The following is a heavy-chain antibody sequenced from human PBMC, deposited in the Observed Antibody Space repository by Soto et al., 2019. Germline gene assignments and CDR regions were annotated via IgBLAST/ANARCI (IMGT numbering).Heavy chain of an antibody. Sequence: QVQLVQSGAEVKKPGASVKVSCKASGYTFTGYYMHWVRQAPGQGLEWMGWINPNSGGTNYAQKFQGRVTMTRDTSISTAYMELSRVRSDDTAVYYCARDPAITGTTVLWWGGIRYYFDYWGQGTLVTVSS. D-gene: IGHD1-7*01. CDR3: ARDPAITGTTVLWWGGIRYYFDY. CDR1: GYTFTGYY. J-gene: IGHJ4*02. CDR2: INPNSGGT. V-gene: IGHV1-2*02.